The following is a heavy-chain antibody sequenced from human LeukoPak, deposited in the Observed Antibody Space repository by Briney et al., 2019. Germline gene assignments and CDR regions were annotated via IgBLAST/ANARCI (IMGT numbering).Heavy chain of an antibody. Sequence: GGSLRLSCAASGFTFSSYEMHWVRQAPGKGLEWVSYISSGGSTIYYADSLKGRFTISRDNAKNSLYLQMNSLRDEDTAVYYCARASFDYWGQGTLVTVSS. CDR2: ISSGGSTI. CDR1: GFTFSSYE. CDR3: ARASFDY. V-gene: IGHV3-48*03. J-gene: IGHJ4*02.